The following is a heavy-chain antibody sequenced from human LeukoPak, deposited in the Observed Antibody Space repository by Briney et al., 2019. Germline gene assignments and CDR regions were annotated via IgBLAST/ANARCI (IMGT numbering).Heavy chain of an antibody. V-gene: IGHV1-24*01. CDR2: FDPEDGET. D-gene: IGHD5-12*01. CDR1: GYTLTELS. J-gene: IGHJ6*03. Sequence: ASVKVSCKVSGYTLTELSMHWVRQAPGKGLEWMGGFDPEDGETIYAQKFQGRDTMTEDTSTDTAYMELSSLRSEDTAVYYCATETESLIGGYDWWEGYMDVWGKGTTVTVSS. CDR3: ATETESLIGGYDWWEGYMDV.